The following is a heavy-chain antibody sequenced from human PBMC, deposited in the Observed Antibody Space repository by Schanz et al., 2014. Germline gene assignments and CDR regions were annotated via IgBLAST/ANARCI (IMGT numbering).Heavy chain of an antibody. CDR2: INPNSGGT. J-gene: IGHJ3*02. Sequence: QVQLVQSGAEVKKPGASVKVSCKASGYNITSNDVTWVRQAPGQGLEWMGWINPNSGGTNYAENFQGRVTMTRDTSTSTVYMELSSLRYEDTALYYCARGTMPGTFDIWGQGTMVTVSS. CDR3: ARGTMPGTFDI. D-gene: IGHD2-2*01. V-gene: IGHV1-2*02. CDR1: GYNITSND.